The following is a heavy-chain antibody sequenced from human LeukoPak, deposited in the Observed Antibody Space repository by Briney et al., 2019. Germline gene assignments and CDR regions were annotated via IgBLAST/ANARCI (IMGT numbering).Heavy chain of an antibody. D-gene: IGHD3-22*01. CDR3: AKRLGYDSSGPFDY. CDR1: GFTFDDYA. CDR2: ISWNSGSI. Sequence: GGSLILSCAASGFTFDDYAMHWLRQAPGKGLEWVSGISWNSGSIGYADSVKGRFTISRDNAKNSLYLQMNRLRAEDTALYYCAKRLGYDSSGPFDYWGQGTLVTVSS. J-gene: IGHJ4*02. V-gene: IGHV3-9*01.